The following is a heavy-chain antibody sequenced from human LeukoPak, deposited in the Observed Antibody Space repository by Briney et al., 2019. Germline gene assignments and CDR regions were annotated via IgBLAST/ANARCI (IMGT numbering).Heavy chain of an antibody. CDR3: ARDFGIAAAGTGNY. J-gene: IGHJ4*02. CDR1: GGTFSSYA. D-gene: IGHD6-13*01. V-gene: IGHV1-18*01. CDR2: ISAYNGNT. Sequence: ASVKVSCKASGGTFSSYAISWVRQAPGQGLEWMGWISAYNGNTNYAQKLQGRVTMTTDTSTSTAYMELRSLRSDDTAVYYCARDFGIAAAGTGNYWGQGTLVTVSS.